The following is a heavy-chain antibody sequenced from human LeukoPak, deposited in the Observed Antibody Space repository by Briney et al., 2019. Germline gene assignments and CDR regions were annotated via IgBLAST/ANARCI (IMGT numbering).Heavy chain of an antibody. CDR1: GFTFSSYA. J-gene: IGHJ4*02. CDR3: ASSNGSSPLDY. D-gene: IGHD6-6*01. CDR2: ISGSGGST. V-gene: IGHV3-23*01. Sequence: GGSLRLSCAASGFTFSSYAMSWVRQAPGKGLEWVSAISGSGGSTYYADSVKGRFTISRDNSKNTLYLQMYSLRAEDTAVYYCASSNGSSPLDYWGQGTLVTVSS.